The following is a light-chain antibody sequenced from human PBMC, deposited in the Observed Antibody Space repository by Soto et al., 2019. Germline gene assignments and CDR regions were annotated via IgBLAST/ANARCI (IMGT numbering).Light chain of an antibody. V-gene: IGLV2-8*01. CDR2: EVS. CDR3: SSYAGSNTPDV. Sequence: QSALTQPPSASGSPGQSVTISCTGTSSDVGGYNFVSWYQQHPGKAPKLIVHEVSKRPSGVPDRFSGSKSGNTASLTVSGLQAEDEADYYCSSYAGSNTPDVFGTGTKLTVL. J-gene: IGLJ1*01. CDR1: SSDVGGYNF.